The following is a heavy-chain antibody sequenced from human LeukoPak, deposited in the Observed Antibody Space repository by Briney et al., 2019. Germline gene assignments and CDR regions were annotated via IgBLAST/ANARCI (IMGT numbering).Heavy chain of an antibody. CDR3: AKDGQQLIDYYYYMDV. CDR1: GFTFTKYG. D-gene: IGHD6-13*01. CDR2: ITSTSSYI. J-gene: IGHJ6*03. V-gene: IGHV3-23*01. Sequence: PGGSLRLSCAASGFTFTKYGMSWVRQAPGKGLEWVSSITSTSSYIYYADSVKGRFTISRDNSKNTLYLQMNSLRAEDTAVYYCAKDGQQLIDYYYYMDVWGKGTTVTISS.